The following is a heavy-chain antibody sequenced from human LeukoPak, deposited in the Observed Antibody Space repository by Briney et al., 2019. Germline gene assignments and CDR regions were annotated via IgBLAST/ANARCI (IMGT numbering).Heavy chain of an antibody. J-gene: IGHJ4*02. Sequence: PGGSLRLSCGASGFIFSSYWMSWVRQAPGKGLEWVSAISGSGGSTYYADSVKGRFTISRDNSKNTLYLQMNSLRAEDTAVYYCAKGSMATIRHYFDYWGQGTLVTVSS. CDR1: GFIFSSYW. CDR3: AKGSMATIRHYFDY. CDR2: ISGSGGST. V-gene: IGHV3-23*01. D-gene: IGHD5-24*01.